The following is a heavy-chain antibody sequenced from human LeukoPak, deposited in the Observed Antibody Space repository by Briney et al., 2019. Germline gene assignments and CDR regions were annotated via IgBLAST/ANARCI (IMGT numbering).Heavy chain of an antibody. J-gene: IGHJ4*02. Sequence: PGGSLRLSCAASGFTFSSYSMNWVRQAPGKGLEWVSYISSSSTIYYADSVKGRFTISRDNAKNTVYLQMNSLRAEDTAVYYCTREVSGSLYFDYWGQGTLVTVSS. D-gene: IGHD1-26*01. CDR3: TREVSGSLYFDY. V-gene: IGHV3-48*04. CDR1: GFTFSSYS. CDR2: ISSSSTI.